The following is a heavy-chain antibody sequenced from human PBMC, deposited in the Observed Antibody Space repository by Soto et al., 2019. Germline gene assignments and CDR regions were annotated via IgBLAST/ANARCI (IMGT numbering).Heavy chain of an antibody. CDR1: GYTFTSYG. CDR2: ISAYNGNT. V-gene: IGHV1-18*01. CDR3: ARVVVLMVYAMPNPYGMDV. J-gene: IGHJ6*02. D-gene: IGHD2-8*01. Sequence: GASVKVSCKASGYTFTSYGISWVRQAPGQGLEWMGWISAYNGNTNYAQKLQGRVTMTTDTSTSTAYMELRSLRSDDTAVYYCARVVVLMVYAMPNPYGMDVWGQGTTVTVSS.